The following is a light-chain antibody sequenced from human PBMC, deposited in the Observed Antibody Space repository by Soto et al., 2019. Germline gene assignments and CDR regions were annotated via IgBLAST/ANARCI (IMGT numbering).Light chain of an antibody. CDR1: QSISSW. J-gene: IGKJ1*01. CDR2: KAS. V-gene: IGKV1-5*03. CDR3: QQFNNYPWT. Sequence: DIQMTQSPFTLSASVGDRVTITFRASQSISSWLAWYQQKPGKAPKLLIYKASSLESGVPSRFSGSGSGTEFTLTISSLQPDDFATYYCQQFNNYPWTFGQGTKVDIK.